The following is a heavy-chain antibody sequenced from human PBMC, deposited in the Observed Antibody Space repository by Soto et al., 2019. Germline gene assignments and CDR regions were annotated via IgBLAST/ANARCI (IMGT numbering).Heavy chain of an antibody. D-gene: IGHD3-16*01. Sequence: ASGKVSCKASGYTITSYAMHWVRQAPGQRLEWMGWINAGNGNTKYSQKFQGRVTITRDTSASTAYMELSSLRSEDTAVYYCARCGGGKLDWFSPWAQRTLVLVAS. V-gene: IGHV1-3*01. CDR2: INAGNGNT. CDR3: ARCGGGKLDWFSP. J-gene: IGHJ5*02. CDR1: GYTITSYA.